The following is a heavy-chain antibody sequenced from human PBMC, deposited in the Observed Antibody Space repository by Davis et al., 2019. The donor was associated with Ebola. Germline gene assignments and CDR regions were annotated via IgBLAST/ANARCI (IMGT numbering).Heavy chain of an antibody. J-gene: IGHJ6*04. CDR1: VITFSSYA. CDR3: ARSGLSFGVVKYHYGMDV. CDR2: ISGSCGTT. V-gene: IGHV3-23*01. D-gene: IGHD3-3*01. Sequence: AESLSLSCAVSVITFSSYAMTWVRHAPGKGLEWVSAISGSCGTTYYAGSVKGRFTVSRDNPKKTMYLQMNSLRAEDTAVYYCARSGLSFGVVKYHYGMDVWGKGTTVTVSS.